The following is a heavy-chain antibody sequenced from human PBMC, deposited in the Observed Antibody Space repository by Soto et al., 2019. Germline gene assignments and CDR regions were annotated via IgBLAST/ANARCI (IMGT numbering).Heavy chain of an antibody. CDR1: GGSISSYY. Sequence: SETLSLTCTVSGGSISSYYWSWIRQPPGKGLEWVGYIYYSGSTNYNPSLKSLVTISGDTSKNQFSLKLSSVTAADTAVYYCARRMSGYDPNFDYWGQGTLVTVSS. CDR3: ARRMSGYDPNFDY. J-gene: IGHJ4*02. CDR2: IYYSGST. V-gene: IGHV4-59*08. D-gene: IGHD5-12*01.